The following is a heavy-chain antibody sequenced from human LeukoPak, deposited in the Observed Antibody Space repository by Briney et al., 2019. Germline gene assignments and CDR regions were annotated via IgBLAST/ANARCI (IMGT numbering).Heavy chain of an antibody. CDR3: ARFAESPNYYYYYMDV. CDR2: IIPIFGTA. Sequence: GASVTVSCKASGGTFSSYAISWVRQAPGQGLEWMGGIIPIFGTANYAQRFQGRVTITADESTSTAYMELSSLRPEDTAVYSCARFAESPNYYYYYMDVWGKGTTVTISS. D-gene: IGHD3-10*01. V-gene: IGHV1-69*13. CDR1: GGTFSSYA. J-gene: IGHJ6*03.